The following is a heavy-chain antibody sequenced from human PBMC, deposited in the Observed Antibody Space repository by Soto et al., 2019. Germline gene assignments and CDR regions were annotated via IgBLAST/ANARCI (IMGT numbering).Heavy chain of an antibody. CDR3: TRPSHYDSSGYPMDAFDI. D-gene: IGHD3-22*01. Sequence: GGSLRLSCAASVFTFSGSAMHWVRQASGKGLEWVGRIRSKANSYATAYAASVKGRFTISRDDSKNTAYLQMNSLKTEDTAVYYCTRPSHYDSSGYPMDAFDIWGQGTMVTVSS. J-gene: IGHJ3*02. V-gene: IGHV3-73*01. CDR1: VFTFSGSA. CDR2: IRSKANSYAT.